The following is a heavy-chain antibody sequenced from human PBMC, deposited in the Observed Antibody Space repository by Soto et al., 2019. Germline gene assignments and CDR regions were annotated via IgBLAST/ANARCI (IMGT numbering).Heavy chain of an antibody. CDR3: ARDRGVRGVNPGFVGP. CDR1: GGSISSGGYY. Sequence: SETLSLTCTVSGGSISSGGYYWSWIRQHPGKGLEWIGYIYYSGSTYYNPSLKSRVTISVDTSKNQFSLKLSSVTAADTAVYYCARDRGVRGVNPGFVGPWGQGTLVTVSS. J-gene: IGHJ5*02. D-gene: IGHD3-10*01. CDR2: IYYSGST. V-gene: IGHV4-31*03.